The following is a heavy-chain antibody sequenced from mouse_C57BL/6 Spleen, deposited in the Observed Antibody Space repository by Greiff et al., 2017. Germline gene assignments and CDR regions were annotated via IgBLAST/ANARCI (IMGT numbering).Heavy chain of an antibody. Sequence: EVKLVESGGGLVKPGGSLKLSCAASGFTFSDYGMHWVRQAPEKGLEWVAYISSGSSTIYYADTVKGRFTISRDNAKNTLFLQMTSLRSEDTAMYYCASLSYGSSLYYFDYWGQGTTLTVSS. CDR3: ASLSYGSSLYYFDY. J-gene: IGHJ2*01. D-gene: IGHD1-1*01. CDR2: ISSGSSTI. CDR1: GFTFSDYG. V-gene: IGHV5-17*01.